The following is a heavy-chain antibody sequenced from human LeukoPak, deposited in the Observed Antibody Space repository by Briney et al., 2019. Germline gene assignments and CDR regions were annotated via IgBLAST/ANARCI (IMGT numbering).Heavy chain of an antibody. CDR1: GGSISSSSYY. Sequence: SETLSLTCTVSGGSISSSSYYWGWIRQPPGKGLEWIGSIYYSGSTYYNPSLKSRVTISVDTSKNQFSLKLSSVTADDTAVYYCARGFRGPNFDYWGQGTLVTVSS. CDR3: ARGFRGPNFDY. CDR2: IYYSGST. D-gene: IGHD3-10*01. V-gene: IGHV4-39*07. J-gene: IGHJ4*02.